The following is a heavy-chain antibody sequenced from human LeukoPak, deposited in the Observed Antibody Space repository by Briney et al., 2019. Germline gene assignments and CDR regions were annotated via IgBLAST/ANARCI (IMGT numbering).Heavy chain of an antibody. Sequence: SETLSLTCTVSGGSISSSSYYWGWIRQPPGKGLEWIGSIYYSGSTYYNPSLKSRVTISVDTSKNQFSLKLSSVTAADTAVYYCAMDYYDSSGYYLVNYWGQGTLVPVSS. CDR2: IYYSGST. D-gene: IGHD3-22*01. J-gene: IGHJ4*02. V-gene: IGHV4-39*01. CDR3: AMDYYDSSGYYLVNY. CDR1: GGSISSSSYY.